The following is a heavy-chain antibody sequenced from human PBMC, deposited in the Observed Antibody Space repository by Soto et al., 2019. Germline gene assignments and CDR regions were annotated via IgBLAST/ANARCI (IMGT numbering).Heavy chain of an antibody. CDR2: INHSGST. D-gene: IGHD7-27*01. CDR1: GGSVSSSSFH. Sequence: PSETLSITCTVSGGSVSSSSFHWGWNRQPPGKGLEWIGKINHSGSTNYNPSLKSRVTISVDTSKNQFSLKLSSVTFADTAVYYCARGWGRIFDYWGQGTLVTVSS. J-gene: IGHJ4*02. CDR3: ARGWGRIFDY. V-gene: IGHV4-39*07.